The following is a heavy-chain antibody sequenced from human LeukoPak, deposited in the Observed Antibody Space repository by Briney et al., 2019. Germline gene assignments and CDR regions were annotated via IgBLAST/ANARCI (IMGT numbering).Heavy chain of an antibody. Sequence: SETLSLSCAVYGGSFSGYYWSWIRQPPGKGLEWIGEINHSGSTNYSLSLKSRVTISVDTSKNQFSLKLSSVTAADTAVYYCARGNFGSTTVIDYWGQGTLVTVSS. CDR2: INHSGST. J-gene: IGHJ4*02. V-gene: IGHV4-34*01. D-gene: IGHD6-13*01. CDR1: GGSFSGYY. CDR3: ARGNFGSTTVIDY.